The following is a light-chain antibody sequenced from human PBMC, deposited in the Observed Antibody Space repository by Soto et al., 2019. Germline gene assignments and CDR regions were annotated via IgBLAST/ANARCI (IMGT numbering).Light chain of an antibody. Sequence: QSALTQPASVSGSPGQSITISCTGTSSDVGGYTYVSWYQQHPGKAPKLMIYQVSNRPSGISNRFSGSKSGNTASLTISGLQTEDEADYYCSSYTRSNTLVFGGGTKVTVL. J-gene: IGLJ3*02. CDR2: QVS. CDR3: SSYTRSNTLV. CDR1: SSDVGGYTY. V-gene: IGLV2-14*01.